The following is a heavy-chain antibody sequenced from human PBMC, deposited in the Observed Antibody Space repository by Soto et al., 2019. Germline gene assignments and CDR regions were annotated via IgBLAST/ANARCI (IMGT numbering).Heavy chain of an antibody. V-gene: IGHV4-31*03. CDR2: IYYSGST. D-gene: IGHD2-15*01. J-gene: IGHJ6*02. CDR1: GGSISICGYD. Sequence: SGTLSLTCTFSGGSISICGYDWRWIRKHPGKGLEWIGYIYYSGSTYYNPSLKSRVTISVDTSKNQFSLKLSSVTAADTAVYYCARELVVVAATLGYYYYYGMDVWGQGTTVTVSS. CDR3: ARELVVVAATLGYYYYYGMDV.